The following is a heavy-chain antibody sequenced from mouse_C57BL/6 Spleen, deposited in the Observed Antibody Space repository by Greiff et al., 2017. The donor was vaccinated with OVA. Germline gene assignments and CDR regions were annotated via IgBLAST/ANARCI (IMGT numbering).Heavy chain of an antibody. CDR1: GFTFSSYA. CDR3: ARDLNWDYYAMDY. Sequence: EVKLQESGGGLVKPGGSLKLSCAASGFTFSSYAMSWVRQTPEKRLEWVATISDGGSYTYYPDNVKGRFTISRDNAKNNLYLQMSHLKSEDTAMYYCARDLNWDYYAMDYWGQGTSVTVSS. CDR2: ISDGGSYT. J-gene: IGHJ4*01. V-gene: IGHV5-4*01. D-gene: IGHD4-1*01.